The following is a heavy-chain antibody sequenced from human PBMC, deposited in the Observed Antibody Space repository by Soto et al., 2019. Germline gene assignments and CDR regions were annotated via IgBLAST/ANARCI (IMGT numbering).Heavy chain of an antibody. D-gene: IGHD3-3*01. CDR2: ISYDGSDT. J-gene: IGHJ4*02. Sequence: GGSLRLSCVASGFTFKNYGTHWVRQAPGKGLEWVAFISYDGSDTYYADSVKGRFTISRDNSNNTLFLHMNSLRVEDTAVYYCAREGAPYYDFWSGRPGDYWGPGTLVTVSS. CDR1: GFTFKNYG. CDR3: AREGAPYYDFWSGRPGDY. V-gene: IGHV3-30-3*01.